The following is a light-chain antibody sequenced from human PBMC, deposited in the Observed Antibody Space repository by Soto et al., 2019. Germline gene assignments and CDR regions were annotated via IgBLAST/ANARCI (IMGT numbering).Light chain of an antibody. CDR1: SSDVGGYNY. Sequence: QSALTQPASVSGSPGQSITISCTGTSSDVGGYNYVSWYQQHPGKALKLMIYDVSNRPSGVSNRFSGSKSGNTASLTISGLQAEDEADYYCSSYTRSSTNYVFGTGTKVTVL. CDR3: SSYTRSSTNYV. V-gene: IGLV2-14*01. J-gene: IGLJ1*01. CDR2: DVS.